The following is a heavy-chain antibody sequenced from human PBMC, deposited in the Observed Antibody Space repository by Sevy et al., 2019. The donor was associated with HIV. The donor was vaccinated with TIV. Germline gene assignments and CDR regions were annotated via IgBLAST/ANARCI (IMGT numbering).Heavy chain of an antibody. CDR1: GGSISSYY. D-gene: IGHD2-21*02. V-gene: IGHV4-59*01. Sequence: SETLSLTCTVSGGSISSYYWSWIRQPPGKGLEWIWYIYYSGSTNYNPSLKSRVTISVDTSKNQFSLKLSSVTAADTAVYYCARGGEAAYCGGDCYRPFDYWGQGTLVTVSS. CDR2: IYYSGST. CDR3: ARGGEAAYCGGDCYRPFDY. J-gene: IGHJ4*02.